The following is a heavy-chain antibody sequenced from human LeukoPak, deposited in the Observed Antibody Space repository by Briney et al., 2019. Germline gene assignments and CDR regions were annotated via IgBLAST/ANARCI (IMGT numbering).Heavy chain of an antibody. CDR1: GGSINSYY. J-gene: IGHJ4*01. D-gene: IGHD2-15*01. Sequence: SETLSLTCTVSGGSINSYYWSWIRQPPGKGLECIGYIHYTGSTNYNPSLKSRVTISVDTSKNQFSLKLTSVTAADTAVYYCARAYLDCTGGSCYPLSFDYWGHGTLVTVS. CDR3: ARAYLDCTGGSCYPLSFDY. V-gene: IGHV4-59*12. CDR2: IHYTGST.